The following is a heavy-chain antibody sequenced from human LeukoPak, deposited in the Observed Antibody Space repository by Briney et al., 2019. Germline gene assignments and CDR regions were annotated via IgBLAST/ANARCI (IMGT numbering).Heavy chain of an antibody. V-gene: IGHV4-59*01. Sequence: SETLSLTCAVYGGSFSGYYWSWIRQPPGKGLEWIGYIYYSGSTNYNPSLKSRVTISVDTSKNQFSLKLSSVTAADTAVYYCARVLMIVDNDAFDIWGQGTMVTVSS. CDR1: GGSFSGYY. J-gene: IGHJ3*02. CDR3: ARVLMIVDNDAFDI. D-gene: IGHD3-22*01. CDR2: IYYSGST.